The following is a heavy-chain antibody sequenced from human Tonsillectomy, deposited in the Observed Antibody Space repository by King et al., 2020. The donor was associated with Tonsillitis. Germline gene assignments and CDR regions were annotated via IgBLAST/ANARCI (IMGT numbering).Heavy chain of an antibody. V-gene: IGHV3-66*01. D-gene: IGHD6-13*01. Sequence: VQLVESGGGLVQPGGSLRLSCAASGFTVSSNYMSWVRQAPGKGLEWVSVIYSGGSTYYADSVKGRFTISRDNSKNTLYLQMNSLRAEDTAVYYCAIDPRSIAAAGTRWFDPWGQGTLVTVSS. J-gene: IGHJ5*02. CDR1: GFTVSSNY. CDR3: AIDPRSIAAAGTRWFDP. CDR2: IYSGGST.